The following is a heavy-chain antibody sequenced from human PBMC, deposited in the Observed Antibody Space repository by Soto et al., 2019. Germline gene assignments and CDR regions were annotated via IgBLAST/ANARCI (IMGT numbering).Heavy chain of an antibody. CDR1: GFTVSSNY. V-gene: IGHV3-66*01. Sequence: EVQLVESGGGLVQPGGSLRLSCAASGFTVSSNYMSWVRQAPGKGLEWVSVIYSGGSTYYADSVKGRFTISRDNSKNPLSLQMNSLRAEDTAVYYCARALLPHDAFDIWGQGTMVTVSS. J-gene: IGHJ3*02. CDR3: ARALLPHDAFDI. CDR2: IYSGGST.